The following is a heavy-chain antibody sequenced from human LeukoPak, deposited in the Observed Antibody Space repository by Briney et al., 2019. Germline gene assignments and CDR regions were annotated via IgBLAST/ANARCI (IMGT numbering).Heavy chain of an antibody. V-gene: IGHV4-4*07. CDR2: IYTSGST. J-gene: IGHJ5*02. Sequence: SETLSLTCTVSGGSISSYYWSWIRQPAGKGLEWIRRIYTSGSTNYNPSLKSRVTMSVDTSKNQFSLKLSSVTAADTAVYYCARHRASYSWFDPWGQGTLVTVSS. CDR3: ARHRASYSWFDP. CDR1: GGSISSYY. D-gene: IGHD2-21*01.